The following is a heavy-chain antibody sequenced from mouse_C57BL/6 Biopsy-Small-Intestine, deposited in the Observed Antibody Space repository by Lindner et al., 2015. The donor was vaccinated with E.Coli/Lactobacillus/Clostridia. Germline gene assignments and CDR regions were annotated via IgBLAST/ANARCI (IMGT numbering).Heavy chain of an antibody. J-gene: IGHJ4*01. V-gene: IGHV1-74*01. Sequence: SVKVSCKGSGYTFTNYGIDWLRQAPGQGLEWMGWISAYYGNTKYAQSLQGRVTVTTDTSTSTAYMELRSLRSDDTAVYYCAILELGLSGSRGFDYWGQGTLVTVSS. CDR1: GYTFTNYG. D-gene: IGHD1-3*01. CDR3: AILELGLSGSRGFDY. CDR2: ISAYYGNT.